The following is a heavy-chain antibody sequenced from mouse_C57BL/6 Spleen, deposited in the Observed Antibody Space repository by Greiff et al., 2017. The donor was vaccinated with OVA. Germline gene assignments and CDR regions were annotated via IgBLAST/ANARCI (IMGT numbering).Heavy chain of an antibody. Sequence: VQLQQSGAELVKPGASVKLSCKASGYTFTSYWMQWVKQRPGQGLEWIGEIDPSDSYTNYNQKFKGKATLTVDTSSSTAYMQLSSLTSEDSAVYYCARHGYLDYWGQGTTLTVSS. CDR3: ARHGYLDY. V-gene: IGHV1-50*01. J-gene: IGHJ2*01. CDR2: IDPSDSYT. CDR1: GYTFTSYW.